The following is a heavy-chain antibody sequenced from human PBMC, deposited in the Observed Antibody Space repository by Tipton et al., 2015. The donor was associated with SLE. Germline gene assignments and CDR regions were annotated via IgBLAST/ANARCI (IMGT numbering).Heavy chain of an antibody. V-gene: IGHV4-39*07. Sequence: TLSLTCTVSDDSITNSRYYWAWIRQPPGKGLHWIGSVSFSRTVDYDPSRTSRISVSLDTSKKQLSLKLASVTAADTAAYYCVRHQSGTMESVWGQGTLVIVSS. CDR1: DDSITNSRYY. CDR2: VSFSRTV. J-gene: IGHJ4*02. CDR3: VRHQSGTMESV. D-gene: IGHD1-7*01.